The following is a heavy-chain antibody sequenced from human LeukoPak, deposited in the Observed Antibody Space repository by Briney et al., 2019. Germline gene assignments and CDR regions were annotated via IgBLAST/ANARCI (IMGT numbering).Heavy chain of an antibody. Sequence: PGGSLRLSCAASGFAFDDYGKSWVRQAPGKGLEWVSGITWNSDDMAYADSVKGRFTISRDNAKNSLYLQMNSLRAEDTAVYYCARRRRNYYDSSGYLDYWGQGTLVTVSS. V-gene: IGHV3-20*04. CDR2: ITWNSDDM. D-gene: IGHD3-22*01. J-gene: IGHJ4*02. CDR1: GFAFDDYG. CDR3: ARRRRNYYDSSGYLDY.